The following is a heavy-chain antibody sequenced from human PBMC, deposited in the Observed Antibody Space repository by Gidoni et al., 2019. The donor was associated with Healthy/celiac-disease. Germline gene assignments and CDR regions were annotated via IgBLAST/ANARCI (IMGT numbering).Heavy chain of an antibody. D-gene: IGHD6-13*01. J-gene: IGHJ4*02. CDR3: AVDSSSWTYYFDY. Sequence: TASGFTFSSYAMSWVRQAPGKGLEWVHAISGSGGSTYYADSGKGRFTISRDNSKNTLYLQMNSLRAEDTAVYYCAVDSSSWTYYFDYWGQGTLVTVSS. CDR1: GFTFSSYA. CDR2: ISGSGGST. V-gene: IGHV3-23*01.